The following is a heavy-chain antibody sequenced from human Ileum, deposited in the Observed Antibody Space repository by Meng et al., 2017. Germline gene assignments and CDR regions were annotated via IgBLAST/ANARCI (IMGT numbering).Heavy chain of an antibody. J-gene: IGHJ3*02. CDR2: ISYDGSNK. CDR1: GFTFSSYA. D-gene: IGHD3-10*01. V-gene: IGHV3-30*04. Sequence: GESLKISCAASGFTFSSYAMHWVRQAPGKGLEWVAVISYDGSNKYYADSVKGRFTISRDNSKNTLYLQMNSLIAEDTAVYYCSSSGSYYDAFDIWGQGAMVTVSS. CDR3: SSSGSYYDAFDI.